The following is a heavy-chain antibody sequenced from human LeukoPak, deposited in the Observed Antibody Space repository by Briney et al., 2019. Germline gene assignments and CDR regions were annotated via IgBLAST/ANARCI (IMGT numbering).Heavy chain of an antibody. CDR3: ARDDTMVRGVPHDY. J-gene: IGHJ4*02. V-gene: IGHV3-30-3*01. CDR1: GFTFSSYA. CDR2: ISYDGSNN. D-gene: IGHD3-10*01. Sequence: PGRSLRLSCAASGFTFSSYAMHWVRQAPGKGLEWVAVISYDGSNNYYSDSVKGRFTISRDNSKNTLYLQMNSLRAEDTAVYYCARDDTMVRGVPHDYWGQGTLVTVSS.